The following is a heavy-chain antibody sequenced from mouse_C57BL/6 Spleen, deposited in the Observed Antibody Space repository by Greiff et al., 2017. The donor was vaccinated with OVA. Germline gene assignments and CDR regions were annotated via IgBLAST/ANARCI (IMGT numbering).Heavy chain of an antibody. J-gene: IGHJ2*01. D-gene: IGHD2-5*01. CDR1: GFTFSSYA. Sequence: EVQLVESGGGLVKPGGSLKLSCAASGFTFSSYAMSWVRQTPEKRLEWVATISDGGSYTYYPDNVKGRFTISRDNAKNNLYLQMSNLKSEDTAVCYCERGTVTTSYLDYWGQGTTLTVSS. CDR3: ERGTVTTSYLDY. CDR2: ISDGGSYT. V-gene: IGHV5-4*01.